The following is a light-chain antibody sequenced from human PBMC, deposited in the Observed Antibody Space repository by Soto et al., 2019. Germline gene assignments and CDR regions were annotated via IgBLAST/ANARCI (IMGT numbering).Light chain of an antibody. V-gene: IGLV4-69*01. J-gene: IGLJ3*02. CDR1: SGHSSYG. Sequence: QLVLTQSPSASASLGASVKLTCTLSSGHSSYGIAWHQQQSEKGPRYLMKINSDGSHRKGDGIPDRFSGSSSGAERYLTISSLQSEDEADYYCQTWGTGIRVFGGGTKLTVL. CDR2: INSDGSH. CDR3: QTWGTGIRV.